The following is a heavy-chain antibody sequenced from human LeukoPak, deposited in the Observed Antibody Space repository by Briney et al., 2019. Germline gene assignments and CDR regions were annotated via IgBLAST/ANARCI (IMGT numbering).Heavy chain of an antibody. Sequence: SETLSLTCTVSGASLNSYYWSWIRHPPGKGLERIVYIHATGSNTNSPSVTSRVTITIDTSKDKFSLKLNSVTAADTAIYYCASNYVSLYSNGWGNAFDIWGHGTMVTVSS. CDR3: ASNYVSLYSNGWGNAFDI. D-gene: IGHD6-19*01. CDR1: GASLNSYY. CDR2: IHATGSN. V-gene: IGHV4-4*09. J-gene: IGHJ3*02.